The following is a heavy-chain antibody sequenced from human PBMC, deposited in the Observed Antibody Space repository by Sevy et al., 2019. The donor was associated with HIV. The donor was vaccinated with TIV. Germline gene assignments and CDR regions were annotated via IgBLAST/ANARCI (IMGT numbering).Heavy chain of an antibody. Sequence: GGSLRLSCAASGFTFSSYSMNWVRQAPGKGLEWVSSISSSSSYIYYADSVKGRFTISRDNAKNSLYLQMNSLRAEDTAVYYWARMGYCSSTSCYSGSSFDYWGQGTLVTVSS. V-gene: IGHV3-21*01. CDR1: GFTFSSYS. J-gene: IGHJ4*02. CDR3: ARMGYCSSTSCYSGSSFDY. CDR2: ISSSSSYI. D-gene: IGHD2-2*02.